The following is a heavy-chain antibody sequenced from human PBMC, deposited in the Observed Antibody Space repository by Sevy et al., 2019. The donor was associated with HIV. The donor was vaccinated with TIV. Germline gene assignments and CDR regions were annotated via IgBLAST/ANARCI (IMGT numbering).Heavy chain of an antibody. CDR1: GFTFSSYS. V-gene: IGHV3-21*01. Sequence: GGSLRLSCAASGFTFSSYSMNWVRQAPGKGLEWVSSISSSSSYIYYADSVKGRFTISRDNAKNSLYLKMNSLRAEDTAVYYCARFSMVRGYISGADAFDIWGQGTMVTVSS. CDR3: ARFSMVRGYISGADAFDI. CDR2: ISSSSSYI. J-gene: IGHJ3*02. D-gene: IGHD3-10*01.